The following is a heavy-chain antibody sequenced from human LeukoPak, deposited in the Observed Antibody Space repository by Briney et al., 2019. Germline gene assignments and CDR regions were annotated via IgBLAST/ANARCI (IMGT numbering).Heavy chain of an antibody. J-gene: IGHJ5*02. CDR3: ARRKIAVAGTGTNWFDP. CDR1: GGTFSSYA. D-gene: IGHD6-19*01. CDR2: IIPIFGTA. V-gene: IGHV1-69*01. Sequence: SVKVSCKASGGTFSSYAISWVRQAPGQGLEWMGGIIPIFGTANYAQKFQGRVTITADESTSTAYMELSNLRSEDTAVYYCARRKIAVAGTGTNWFDPWGQGTLVTVSS.